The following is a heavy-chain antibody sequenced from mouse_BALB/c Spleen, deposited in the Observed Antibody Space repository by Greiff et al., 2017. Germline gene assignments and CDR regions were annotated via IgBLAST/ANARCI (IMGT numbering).Heavy chain of an antibody. CDR3: ASRSGYYGLYYYAMDY. Sequence: VQGVESGPGLVAPSQSLSITCTVSGFSLTSYGVHWVRQPPGKGLEWLGVIWAGGSTNYNSALMSRLSISKDNSKSQVFLKMNSLQTDDTAMYYCASRSGYYGLYYYAMDYWGQGTSVTVSS. CDR2: IWAGGST. D-gene: IGHD1-2*01. V-gene: IGHV2-9*02. CDR1: GFSLTSYG. J-gene: IGHJ4*01.